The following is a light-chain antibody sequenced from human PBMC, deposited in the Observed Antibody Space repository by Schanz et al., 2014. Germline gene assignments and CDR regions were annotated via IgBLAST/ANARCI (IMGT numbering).Light chain of an antibody. CDR2: DVS. V-gene: IGLV2-14*03. CDR3: AAWDDRLKAWV. CDR1: SSDIGGYNY. Sequence: QSVLTQPASVSGSPGQSITISCTGTSSDIGGYNYVSWYQQHPGKAPKLMIYDVSKRPSGVPDRFSGSKSGNTASLTVSGLQAEDEADYYCAAWDDRLKAWVIGGGTKLTVL. J-gene: IGLJ3*02.